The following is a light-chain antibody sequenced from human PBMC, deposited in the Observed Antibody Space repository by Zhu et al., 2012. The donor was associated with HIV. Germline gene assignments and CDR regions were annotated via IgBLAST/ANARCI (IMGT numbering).Light chain of an antibody. V-gene: IGKV3-11*01. J-gene: IGKJ1*01. CDR3: QQYFRSPMT. CDR2: DAS. Sequence: EVVLTQSPATLSLSPGERATLSCRASQTISSYLAWYQQKPGQAPRLLIYDASNRATGIPARFSGSGSGTDFTLTISRLESEDFAVYYCQQYFRSPMTFGQGTKLEIK. CDR1: QTISSY.